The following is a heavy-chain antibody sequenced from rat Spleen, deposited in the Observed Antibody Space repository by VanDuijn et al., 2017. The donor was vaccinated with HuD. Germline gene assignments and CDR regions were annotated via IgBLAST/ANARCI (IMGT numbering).Heavy chain of an antibody. V-gene: IGHV5-17*01. CDR2: IIYDGSGT. CDR3: AKENTIAAGGVMDA. D-gene: IGHD1-2*01. Sequence: EVQLVESGGRLVQPGNSLKLSCAASGFTFSDHAMAWVRQFPKKGLEWVAIIIYDGSGTFYRDSVKGRFTISRDNAKSTLYLQMDSLRSEDTATYYCAKENTIAAGGVMDAWGQGGSVTVSS. CDR1: GFTFSDHA. J-gene: IGHJ4*01.